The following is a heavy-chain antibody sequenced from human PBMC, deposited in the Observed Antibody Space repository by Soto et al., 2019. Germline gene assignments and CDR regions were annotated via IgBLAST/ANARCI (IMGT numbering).Heavy chain of an antibody. CDR2: INHSGST. J-gene: IGHJ5*02. Sequence: SETLSLTCAVYGGSFIGYYWSWVRQPTGGGLEWIGEINHSGSTNYNPSLKSRVTISVDTSKNQFSLKLSSVTAADTAVYYCARGSSLDIAAAGLWFDPWGQGTLVTVSS. D-gene: IGHD6-13*01. CDR3: ARGSSLDIAAAGLWFDP. CDR1: GGSFIGYY. V-gene: IGHV4-34*01.